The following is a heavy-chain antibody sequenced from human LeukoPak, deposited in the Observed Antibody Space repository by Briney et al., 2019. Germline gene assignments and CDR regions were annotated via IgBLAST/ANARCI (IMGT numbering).Heavy chain of an antibody. CDR1: GFTFSSYT. V-gene: IGHV3-23*01. CDR2: ITTGDGNT. D-gene: IGHD7-27*01. Sequence: GGSLRLSCTASGFTFSSYTMTWVRQAPGKGLKWVSTITTGDGNTYYADSVKGRFTVSRDDSKNTLYLQMNSLRAEDTAVYYCAKDGGLWVSAHWGDSWGRGSLVTVSS. CDR3: AKDGGLWVSAHWGDS. J-gene: IGHJ4*02.